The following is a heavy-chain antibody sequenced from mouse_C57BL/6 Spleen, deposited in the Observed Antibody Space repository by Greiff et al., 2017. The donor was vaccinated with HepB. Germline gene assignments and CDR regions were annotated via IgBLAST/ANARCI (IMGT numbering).Heavy chain of an antibody. J-gene: IGHJ2*01. D-gene: IGHD2-3*01. V-gene: IGHV3-6*01. CDR1: GYSITSGYY. Sequence: EVQRVESGPGLVKPSQSLSLTCSVTGYSITSGYYWNWIRQFPGNKLEWMGYISYDGSNNYNPSLKNRISITRDTSKNQFFLKLNSVTTEDTATYYCARGDGYYYWGQGTTLTVSS. CDR3: ARGDGYYY. CDR2: ISYDGSN.